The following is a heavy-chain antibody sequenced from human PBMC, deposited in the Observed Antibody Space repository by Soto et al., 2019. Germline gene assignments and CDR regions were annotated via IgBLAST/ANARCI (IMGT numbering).Heavy chain of an antibody. V-gene: IGHV3-33*01. D-gene: IGHD6-13*01. Sequence: QVQLVESGGGVVQPGGSLRVSCAASGFNFRNHGMHWVRQAPGKGLEWVAVIWYDGSSQYYADSVKGRFTISRDNRENTLYLQTTSLRSDDTAIDYCVRDLGQQASALEYWGQGTVVTVCS. CDR2: IWYDGSSQ. CDR3: VRDLGQQASALEY. J-gene: IGHJ4*02. CDR1: GFNFRNHG.